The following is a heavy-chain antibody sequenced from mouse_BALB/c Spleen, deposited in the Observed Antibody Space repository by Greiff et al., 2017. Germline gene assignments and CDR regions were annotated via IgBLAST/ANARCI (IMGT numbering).Heavy chain of an antibody. CDR1: GFNIKDYY. CDR3: ARSPYYGSSHWYFDV. CDR2: IDPENGNT. V-gene: IGHV14-1*02. D-gene: IGHD1-1*01. J-gene: IGHJ1*01. Sequence: VQLKESGAELVRPGALVKLSCKASGFNIKDYYMHWVKQRPEQGLEWIGWIDPENGNTIYDPKFQGKASITADTSSNTAYLQLSSLTSEDTAVYYCARSPYYGSSHWYFDVWGAGTTVTVSS.